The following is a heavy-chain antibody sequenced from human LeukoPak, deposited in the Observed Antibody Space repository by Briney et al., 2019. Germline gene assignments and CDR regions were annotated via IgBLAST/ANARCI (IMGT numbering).Heavy chain of an antibody. CDR3: ARDGGLHTNFDY. Sequence: GGSLRLSCAASGFTFSSYGMHWVRQAPGKGLEWVAVIWYDGSNKYCADSVKGRFTISRDNSKNTLYLQMNSLRAEDTAVYYCARDGGLHTNFDYWGQGTLLTVSS. V-gene: IGHV3-33*01. D-gene: IGHD2-15*01. CDR1: GFTFSSYG. CDR2: IWYDGSNK. J-gene: IGHJ4*02.